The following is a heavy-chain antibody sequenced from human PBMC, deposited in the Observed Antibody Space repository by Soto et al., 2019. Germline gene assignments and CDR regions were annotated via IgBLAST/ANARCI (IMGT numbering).Heavy chain of an antibody. D-gene: IGHD6-19*01. V-gene: IGHV6-1*01. CDR3: AREAVYSSGWYRGYFDY. CDR2: TYYRSKWYN. J-gene: IGHJ4*02. Sequence: QVQLQQSGPGLVKPSQTLSLTCAISGDSVSSNSAAWNWIRQSPSRGLEWLGRTYYRSKWYNDYAVSVKSRITINPDTSKTQFSLQLNSVTPEDTAVYYCAREAVYSSGWYRGYFDYWGQGTLVTVSS. CDR1: GDSVSSNSAA.